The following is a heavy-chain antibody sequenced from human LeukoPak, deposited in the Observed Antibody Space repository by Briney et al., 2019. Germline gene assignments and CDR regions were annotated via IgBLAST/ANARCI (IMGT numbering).Heavy chain of an antibody. J-gene: IGHJ5*02. CDR2: IIPIFGTA. V-gene: IGHV1-69*05. D-gene: IGHD3-3*01. Sequence: SVKVSCKAFGGTFSSYAISWVRQAPGQGLEWMGGIIPIFGTANYAQKFQGRVTITTDESTSTAYMELSSLRSEDTAVYYCARGSHYDFWSGYEGEDNWFDPWGQGTLVTVSS. CDR1: GGTFSSYA. CDR3: ARGSHYDFWSGYEGEDNWFDP.